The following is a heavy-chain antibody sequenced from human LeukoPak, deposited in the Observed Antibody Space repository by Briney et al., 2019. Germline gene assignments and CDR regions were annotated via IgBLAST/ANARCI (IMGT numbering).Heavy chain of an antibody. D-gene: IGHD3-10*01. CDR1: GFTFSSYW. CDR3: ARDSGGIDY. Sequence: PGGSLRLSCAASGFTFSSYWMHWVRQAPGKGLEWVSVIYSGGSTYYADSVKGRFTISRDNSKNTLYLQMNSLRAEDTAVYYCARDSGGIDYWGQGTLVTVSS. V-gene: IGHV3-53*01. J-gene: IGHJ4*02. CDR2: IYSGGST.